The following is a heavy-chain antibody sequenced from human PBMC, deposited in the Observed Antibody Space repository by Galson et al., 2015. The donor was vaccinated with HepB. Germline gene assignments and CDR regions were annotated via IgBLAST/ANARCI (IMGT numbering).Heavy chain of an antibody. D-gene: IGHD6-19*01. CDR2: INAGNGNT. CDR1: GYTFTSYA. CDR3: ARVGVGSSGWERPLNY. J-gene: IGHJ4*02. Sequence: SVKVSCKASGYTFTSYAMHWVRQAPGQRLEWMGWINAGNGNTKYSQKFQGRVTITRDTSASTAYMELSSLRSEDTAVYYCARVGVGSSGWERPLNYWGQGTLVTVSS. V-gene: IGHV1-3*01.